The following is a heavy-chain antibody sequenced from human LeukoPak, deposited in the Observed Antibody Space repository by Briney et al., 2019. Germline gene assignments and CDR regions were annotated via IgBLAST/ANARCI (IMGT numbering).Heavy chain of an antibody. V-gene: IGHV3-23*01. Sequence: PGGSLRLSCAASGFIFSSYAMSWARQAPGKGLEWVSGISGSGGTNTYYADSVKGRFTISRDSSKNVLYLQMNSLRAEDTAVYYCAKRLIDSCGGSSCYSVDYWGQGTLVTVSS. CDR1: GFIFSSYA. D-gene: IGHD2-15*01. J-gene: IGHJ4*02. CDR3: AKRLIDSCGGSSCYSVDY. CDR2: ISGSGGTNT.